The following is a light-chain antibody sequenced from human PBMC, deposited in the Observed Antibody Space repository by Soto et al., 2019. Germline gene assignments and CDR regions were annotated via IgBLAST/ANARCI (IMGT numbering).Light chain of an antibody. Sequence: QSVLTQPPSASGSPGQSVTISCTGTSSDVGGYNYVSWYQQHPGKAPKLIIYEVTQRPSGVPDRFSGSKSGNTASLTVSGLQAEDEGDYYCSSYAGTNILFGGGTKVTVL. CDR1: SSDVGGYNY. V-gene: IGLV2-8*01. J-gene: IGLJ2*01. CDR2: EVT. CDR3: SSYAGTNIL.